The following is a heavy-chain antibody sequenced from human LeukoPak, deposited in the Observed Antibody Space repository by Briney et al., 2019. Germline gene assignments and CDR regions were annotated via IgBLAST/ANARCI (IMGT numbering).Heavy chain of an antibody. J-gene: IGHJ5*02. CDR1: GYTFTSYD. D-gene: IGHD3-10*01. CDR3: ARRITMVRGGSWFDP. V-gene: IGHV1-8*01. Sequence: ASVKVSCKASGYTFTSYDINWVRQATGQGLEWMGWMNPNSGNTGYAQKLQGRVTMTRNTSISTAYMELSSLRSVDTAVYYCARRITMVRGGSWFDPWGQGTLVTVSS. CDR2: MNPNSGNT.